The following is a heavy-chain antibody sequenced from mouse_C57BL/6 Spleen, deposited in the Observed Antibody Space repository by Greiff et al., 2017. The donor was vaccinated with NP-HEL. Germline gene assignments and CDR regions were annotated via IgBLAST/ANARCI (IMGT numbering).Heavy chain of an antibody. V-gene: IGHV1-19*01. D-gene: IGHD1-1*01. J-gene: IGHJ2*01. CDR3: ARVDYYGSSWDY. CDR2: INPYNGGT. CDR1: GYTFTDYY. Sequence: EVQLQQSGPVLVKPGASVKMSCKASGYTFTDYYMNWVKQSHGKSLEWIGVINPYNGGTSYNQKFKGKATLTVDKSSSTAYMELNSLTSEDSAVYYCARVDYYGSSWDYWGQGTTLSVSS.